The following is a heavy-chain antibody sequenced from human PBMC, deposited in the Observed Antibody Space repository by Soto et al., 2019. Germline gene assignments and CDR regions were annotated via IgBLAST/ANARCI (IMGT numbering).Heavy chain of an antibody. Sequence: PSETLSLTCTVSGASISSGGYYWTWIRQHPGKGLEWIGYVYYGGNTNFNPSLRSRVAMSVDRSKNQFSLYLQMNSLRAEDTAVYYCASHYGDNGWFDPWGQGTLVTVSS. J-gene: IGHJ5*02. CDR3: ASHYGDNGWFDP. CDR1: GASISSGGYY. CDR2: VYYGGNT. D-gene: IGHD4-17*01. V-gene: IGHV4-31*03.